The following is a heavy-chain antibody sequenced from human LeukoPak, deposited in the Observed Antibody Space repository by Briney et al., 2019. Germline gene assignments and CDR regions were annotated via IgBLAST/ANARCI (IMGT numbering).Heavy chain of an antibody. D-gene: IGHD1-26*01. Sequence: GGSLRLSCAASGFTFSSYAMHWVRQAPGKGLEWVAVISYDGSNKYYADSVKGRFTISRDNSKNTLYLQMNSLRAEDTAVYYCAKGRPMGAHGEVDYWGQGTLVTVSS. CDR2: ISYDGSNK. CDR3: AKGRPMGAHGEVDY. CDR1: GFTFSSYA. V-gene: IGHV3-30-3*01. J-gene: IGHJ4*02.